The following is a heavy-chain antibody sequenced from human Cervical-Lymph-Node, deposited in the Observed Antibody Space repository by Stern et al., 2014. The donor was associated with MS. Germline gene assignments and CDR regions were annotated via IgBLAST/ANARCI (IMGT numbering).Heavy chain of an antibody. V-gene: IGHV1-24*01. CDR3: ATDYNY. D-gene: IGHD4-11*01. Sequence: VQLEESGAEVKKPGASVKVSCKVSGSTLSEFSMHWVRQAPGKGLEWMGNFDPEDGEAIYAQRFQGRVTMTADTSTDTAYMELSSLRSEDTAVYYCATDYNYWGQGTLVTVSS. CDR1: GSTLSEFS. J-gene: IGHJ4*02. CDR2: FDPEDGEA.